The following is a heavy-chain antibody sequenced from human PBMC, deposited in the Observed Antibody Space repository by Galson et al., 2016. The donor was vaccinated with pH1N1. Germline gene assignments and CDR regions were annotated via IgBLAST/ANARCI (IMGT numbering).Heavy chain of an antibody. D-gene: IGHD4-17*01. CDR1: GGTLSSYT. CDR2: IIPIFGTA. Sequence: SVKVSCKASGGTLSSYTINWVRQAPGQGLEWMGGIIPIFGTANYAQKFQGRVTITTDESASTVYLEVSSLRSEDTAVYYCATAVTWYFDYWGQGTVVTVFS. J-gene: IGHJ4*02. V-gene: IGHV1-69*05. CDR3: ATAVTWYFDY.